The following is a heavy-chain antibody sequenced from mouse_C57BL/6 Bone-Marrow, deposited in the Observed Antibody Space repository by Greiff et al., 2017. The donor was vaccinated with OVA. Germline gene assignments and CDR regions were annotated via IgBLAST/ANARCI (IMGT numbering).Heavy chain of an antibody. CDR1: GYTFTDYY. D-gene: IGHD1-1*01. Sequence: VQLQQSGPVLVKPGASVKMSCKASGYTFTDYYMNWVKQSHGKSLEWIGVINPYNGGTSYNQKFKGKATLTVDKSSSTAYMELNSLTSEDSAVYYCARGTTVVAYDWGQGTTLTVSS. V-gene: IGHV1-19*01. CDR3: ARGTTVVAYD. J-gene: IGHJ2*01. CDR2: INPYNGGT.